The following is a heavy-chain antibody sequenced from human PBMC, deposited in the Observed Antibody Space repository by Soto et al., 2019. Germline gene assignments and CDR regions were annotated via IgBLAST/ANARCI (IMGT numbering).Heavy chain of an antibody. CDR3: SQDSSGFDNFT. D-gene: IGHD3-9*01. V-gene: IGHV5-51*01. J-gene: IGHJ4*02. CDR2: IYPGDSDT. CDR1: GYSFTTYW. Sequence: GESLKISCKGSGYSFTTYWIGWVRQVSGKGLEWMGIIYPGDSDTRYSPSFQGQVTISADKSISTAYLQWSSLKASDTAMYYCSQDSSGFDNFTRAQGTLVTISS.